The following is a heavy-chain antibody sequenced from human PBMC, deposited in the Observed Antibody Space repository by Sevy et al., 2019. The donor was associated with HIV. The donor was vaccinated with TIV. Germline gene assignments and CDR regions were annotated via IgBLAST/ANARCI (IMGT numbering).Heavy chain of an antibody. D-gene: IGHD3-3*01. J-gene: IGHJ6*02. CDR3: ARDQPTPYYDFWSGYGSYYYYGMDV. Sequence: GGSLRLSCAASGFTFSSYSMNWVRQAPGKGLEWVSSISSSSSYIYYADSVKGRFTISRDNAKNSLYLQMNSLIAEDTAVYYCARDQPTPYYDFWSGYGSYYYYGMDVWGQGTTVTVSS. CDR2: ISSSSSYI. CDR1: GFTFSSYS. V-gene: IGHV3-21*01.